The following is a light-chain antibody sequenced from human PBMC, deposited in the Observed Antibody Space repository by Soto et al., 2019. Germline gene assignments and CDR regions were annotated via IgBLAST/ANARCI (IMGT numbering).Light chain of an antibody. Sequence: VLTQPPSASGTPGQRVIISCSGGSSNIGRNPVNWYQKFPGTAPKLLISLNTQRPSGVPDRFSGSKSGTSASLAISGLRSEGEADYYCVAWDDNVYVFGTGTKVTVL. J-gene: IGLJ1*01. CDR3: VAWDDNVYV. CDR1: SSNIGRNP. V-gene: IGLV1-44*01. CDR2: LNT.